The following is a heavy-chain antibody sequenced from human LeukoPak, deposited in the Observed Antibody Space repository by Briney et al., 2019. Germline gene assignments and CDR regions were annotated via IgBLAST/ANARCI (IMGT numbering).Heavy chain of an antibody. D-gene: IGHD6-19*01. CDR1: GDSVSSNSAA. Sequence: SQTLSLTCAISGDSVSSNSAAWTWIRQSPSRGLEWLGRTYYRSKWYNDYAVSVKSRITINPDTSKNQFSLQLNSVTPEDTAVYYCARDRRYSSGWYARGYNWFDPWGQGTLVTVSS. J-gene: IGHJ5*02. CDR3: ARDRRYSSGWYARGYNWFDP. CDR2: TYYRSKWYN. V-gene: IGHV6-1*01.